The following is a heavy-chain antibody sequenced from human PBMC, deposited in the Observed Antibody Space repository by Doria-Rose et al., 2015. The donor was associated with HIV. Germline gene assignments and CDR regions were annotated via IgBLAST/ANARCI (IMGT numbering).Heavy chain of an antibody. D-gene: IGHD2-2*01. CDR1: GYTFTSYD. CDR2: INPNSGNT. J-gene: IGHJ4*02. V-gene: IGHV1-8*02. CDR3: ARGFSKLRGDS. Sequence: RKVSGYTFTSYDINWVRQATGQGLEWMGWINPNSGNTGYAQKFQGRATMTRNTSISTAYMELSSLTSEDTAVYFCARGFSKLRGDSWGQGTLVTVSS.